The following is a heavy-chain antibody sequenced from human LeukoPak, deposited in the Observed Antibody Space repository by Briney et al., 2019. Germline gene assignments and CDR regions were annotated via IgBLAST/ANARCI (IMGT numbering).Heavy chain of an antibody. D-gene: IGHD6-19*01. V-gene: IGHV3-30*02. CDR2: VVYGVGNK. Sequence: PAGASLRLSCAAAGFTFISDCIHWVRQPPGKGLEWVAFVVYGVGNKYYAESGQGRFLISRDNYKNTLFLQMNRLRADDTAVYYCAREGHQWLNWGQGILVTVSS. J-gene: IGHJ4*02. CDR3: AREGHQWLN. CDR1: GFTFISDC.